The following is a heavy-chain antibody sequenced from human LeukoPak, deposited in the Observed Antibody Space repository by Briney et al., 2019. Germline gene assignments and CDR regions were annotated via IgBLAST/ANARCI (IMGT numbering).Heavy chain of an antibody. CDR1: GFTFDDYA. V-gene: IGHV3-9*01. CDR2: ISWNSGSI. CDR3: AKDYGSGSTDY. J-gene: IGHJ4*02. Sequence: GGSLRLSCAASGFTFDDYAMHWVRQAPGKGLEWVSGISWNSGSIGYADSVKGRFTISRDNAKNSLNLQMNSLRAEDTALYYCAKDYGSGSTDYWGQGTLVTVSS. D-gene: IGHD3-10*01.